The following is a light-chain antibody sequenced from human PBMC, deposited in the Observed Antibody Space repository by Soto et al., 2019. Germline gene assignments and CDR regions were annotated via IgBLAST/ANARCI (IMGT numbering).Light chain of an antibody. CDR2: DAS. V-gene: IGKV1D-13*01. Sequence: AIQLTQSPSSLSASVGDRVTITCRASQGISSALAWYQQKPGKAPKLLIYDASSLESGVPSRFSGSGSGTDFTLTISSLQPEDFATYYWQPFNNYPLFGGGTKVEIK. CDR1: QGISSA. CDR3: QPFNNYPL. J-gene: IGKJ4*01.